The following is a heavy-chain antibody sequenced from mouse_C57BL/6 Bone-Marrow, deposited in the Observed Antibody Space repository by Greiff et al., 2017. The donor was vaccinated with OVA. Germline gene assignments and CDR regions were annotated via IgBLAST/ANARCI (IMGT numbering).Heavy chain of an antibody. CDR2: IDPANGNT. Sequence: EVMLVESVAELVRPGASVKLSCTASGFNIKNTYMHWVKQRPEQGLEWIGRIDPANGNTKYAPKFQGKATITADTSSNTAYLQLSSLTSEDTAIYYWANWLKGYDRFAYWGQGTLVTVSA. CDR1: GFNIKNTY. D-gene: IGHD2-2*01. V-gene: IGHV14-3*01. J-gene: IGHJ3*01. CDR3: ANWLKGYDRFAY.